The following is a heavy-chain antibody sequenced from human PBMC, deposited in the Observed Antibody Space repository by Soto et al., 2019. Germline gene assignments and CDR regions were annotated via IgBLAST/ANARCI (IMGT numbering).Heavy chain of an antibody. V-gene: IGHV3-33*01. CDR3: ARGGTGTTMYYYYDMDV. Sequence: PGGSLRLSCAASGFTFSSYGMHWVRQAPGKGLEWVAVIWYDGSNKYYADSVKGRFTISRDNSKNTLYLQMNSLRAEDTAVYYCARGGTGTTMYYYYDMDVWGKGTTVTVSS. D-gene: IGHD1-1*01. J-gene: IGHJ6*03. CDR1: GFTFSSYG. CDR2: IWYDGSNK.